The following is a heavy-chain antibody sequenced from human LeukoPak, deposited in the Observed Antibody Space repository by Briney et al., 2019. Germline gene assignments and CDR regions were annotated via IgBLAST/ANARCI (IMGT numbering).Heavy chain of an antibody. D-gene: IGHD3-22*01. CDR1: GGSFSGYY. V-gene: IGHV4-34*01. CDR3: ASNTRGYYYDSSGYFDY. J-gene: IGHJ4*02. CDR2: INHSGST. Sequence: SETLSLTCAVYGGSFSGYYWSWIRQPPGKGLEWIGEINHSGSTNYNPSLKSRVTISVDTSKSQFSLKLSSVTAADTAVYYCASNTRGYYYDSSGYFDYWGQGTLVTVSS.